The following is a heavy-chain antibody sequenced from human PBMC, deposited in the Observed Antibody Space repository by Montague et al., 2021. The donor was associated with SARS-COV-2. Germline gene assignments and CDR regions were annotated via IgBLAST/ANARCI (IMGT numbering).Heavy chain of an antibody. J-gene: IGHJ4*02. V-gene: IGHV4-59*12. D-gene: IGHD6-19*01. CDR3: ARVGVDASGWYHFDY. Sequence: SETLSLTCTVSGDSISRYYWGWIRQPPGKGLEWMGYHYNSGSTNYSPTLKSRIAMSVDTSENQFSLKLFSVTAADTAVYYCARVGVDASGWYHFDYWGQGALVTVSS. CDR2: HYNSGST. CDR1: GDSISRYY.